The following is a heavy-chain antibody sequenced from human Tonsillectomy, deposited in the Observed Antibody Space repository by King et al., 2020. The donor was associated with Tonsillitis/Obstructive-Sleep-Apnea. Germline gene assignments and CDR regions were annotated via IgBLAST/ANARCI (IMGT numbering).Heavy chain of an antibody. CDR3: AKYMGAVMLEGDWFDP. CDR2: ISWNSGSI. V-gene: IGHV3-9*01. D-gene: IGHD3-16*01. J-gene: IGHJ5*02. Sequence: VQLVESGGGLVQPGRSLRLSCAASGFTFDDYAMHWVRQAPGKGLEWVSGISWNSGSIGYADSVKGRFTISRDNAKNSLYLQMNSLRTEDTALYYCAKYMGAVMLEGDWFDPWGQGTLVTVSS. CDR1: GFTFDDYA.